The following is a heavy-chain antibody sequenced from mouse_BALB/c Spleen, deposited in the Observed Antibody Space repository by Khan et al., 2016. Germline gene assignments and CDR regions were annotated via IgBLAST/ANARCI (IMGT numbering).Heavy chain of an antibody. V-gene: IGHV14-3*02. D-gene: IGHD3-3*01. Sequence: VQLQQSGAELVKPGASVKFPCTASGFNIKDTNMHWVKQGSEQGLEWIGKVDTENGNTNYDAKFQGRATVTSDTSANTAYLQLSSLTSEDTAVYYWASRTPSPRDVVVWGAGTTVTVAS. CDR1: GFNIKDTN. J-gene: IGHJ1*01. CDR2: VDTENGNT. CDR3: ASRTPSPRDVVV.